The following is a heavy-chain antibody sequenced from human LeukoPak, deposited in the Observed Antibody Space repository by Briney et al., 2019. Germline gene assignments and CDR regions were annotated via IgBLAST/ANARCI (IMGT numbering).Heavy chain of an antibody. CDR3: ARGSGIPNYYFYYYMDV. Sequence: PSETLSLTCAVYGGSFSGYYWSWIRQPPGKGLEWIGEINHSGSTNYNPSLKSRVTISVDTSKNQFSLSLSSVTAADSALYFCARGSGIPNYYFYYYMDVWGKGTTVTVSS. J-gene: IGHJ6*03. CDR2: INHSGST. CDR1: GGSFSGYY. V-gene: IGHV4-34*01. D-gene: IGHD6-13*01.